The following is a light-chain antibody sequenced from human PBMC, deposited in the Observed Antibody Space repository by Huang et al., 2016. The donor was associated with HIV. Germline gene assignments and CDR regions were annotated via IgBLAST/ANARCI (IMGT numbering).Light chain of an antibody. CDR2: WAS. CDR1: QPLLSTANNKSY. V-gene: IGKV4-1*01. CDR3: QQYYSASIT. J-gene: IGKJ5*01. Sequence: DIVMTQSPGSLTVSLGERASINCTSSQPLLSTANNKSYLAWYQQKPRQPPKELLYWASNRESGVPERFSGSGSGTDFTLTISSLQAEDVALYYCQQYYSASITFGQGTRVEI.